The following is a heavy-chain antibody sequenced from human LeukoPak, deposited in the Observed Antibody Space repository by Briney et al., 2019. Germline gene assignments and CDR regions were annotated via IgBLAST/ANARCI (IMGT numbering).Heavy chain of an antibody. Sequence: GGSLRLSCAASGFTFSSYAMNWVRQAPGKGLEWVSIISSSDNTTYYADSVKGRFTISRDNSKNTLYLQMNSLRAEDTAVYYCAKKGYYDGSGYYMYYFDHWGQGTLVTVSS. D-gene: IGHD3-22*01. CDR1: GFTFSSYA. CDR2: ISSSDNTT. CDR3: AKKGYYDGSGYYMYYFDH. J-gene: IGHJ4*02. V-gene: IGHV3-23*01.